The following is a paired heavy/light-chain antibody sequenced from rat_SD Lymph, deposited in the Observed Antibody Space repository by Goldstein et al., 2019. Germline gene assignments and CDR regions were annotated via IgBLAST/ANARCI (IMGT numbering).Light chain of an antibody. CDR2: RMS. CDR3: GQLLENPYT. Sequence: DIVMTQAPLSVSVTPGESASISCRSSKSLLHSNGITYVYWYLQKPGKSPQLLIYRMSNLASGVPDRFSGSGSETDFTLKISRVEAEDVGIYYCGQLLENPYTFGAGTKLELK. CDR1: KSLLHSNGITY. J-gene: IGKJ2-3*01. V-gene: IGKV2S17*01.
Heavy chain of an antibody. CDR1: GFTFSSYG. CDR3: ARSQTDY. CDR2: ISSSSGT. Sequence: VQLVESGGGLVQPGKSLKLSCSASGFTFSSYGMHWIRQAPGKGLDWVAYISSSSGTVYADAVKGRFTISRDNAKNTLYLQLNSLKSEDTAIYYCARSQTDYWGQGVMVTVSS. J-gene: IGHJ2*01. V-gene: IGHV5-62*01.